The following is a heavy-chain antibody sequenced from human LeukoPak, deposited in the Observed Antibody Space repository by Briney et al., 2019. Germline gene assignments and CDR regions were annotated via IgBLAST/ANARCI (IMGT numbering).Heavy chain of an antibody. CDR2: ISGSGGST. J-gene: IGHJ3*02. Sequence: PGGSLRLSCAASGLTFSSYGMSWVRQAPGKGLEWISAISGSGGSTYYADSVKGRFTISRDNSKNTLYLQMNSLRAEDTAVYYCAKDSDSVRDAFDIWGQGTMVTVSS. CDR3: AKDSDSVRDAFDI. CDR1: GLTFSSYG. V-gene: IGHV3-23*01.